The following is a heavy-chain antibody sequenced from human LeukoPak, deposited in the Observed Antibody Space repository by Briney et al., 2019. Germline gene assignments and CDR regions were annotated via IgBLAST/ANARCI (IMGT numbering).Heavy chain of an antibody. J-gene: IGHJ4*02. CDR2: IYYSGST. V-gene: IGHV4-59*12. Sequence: SETLSLTCTVSGGSISSYYWSWIRQPPGKGLEWIGYIYYSGSTYYNPSLKSRVTISVDTSKNQFSLKLSSVTAADTAVYYCARGLSGPIDYWGQGTLVTVSS. D-gene: IGHD1-26*01. CDR1: GGSISSYY. CDR3: ARGLSGPIDY.